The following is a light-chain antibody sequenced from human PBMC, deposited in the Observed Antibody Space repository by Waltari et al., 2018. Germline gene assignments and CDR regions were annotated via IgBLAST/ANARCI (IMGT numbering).Light chain of an antibody. V-gene: IGKV4-1*01. CDR1: QSVLYSSNNKND. CDR3: QQYYSTPYT. CDR2: WAY. J-gene: IGKJ2*01. Sequence: DIVMTQSPDSLAVSLGERATINCKSSQSVLYSSNNKNDLAWYQQTPGQPPKLLIYWAYTWESGVPDRFSGSGSGTDFTLTISSLQAEDVAVYYCQQYYSTPYTFGQGTKLEIK.